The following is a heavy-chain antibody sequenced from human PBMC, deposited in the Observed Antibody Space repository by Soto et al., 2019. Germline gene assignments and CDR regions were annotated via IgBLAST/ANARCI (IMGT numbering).Heavy chain of an antibody. D-gene: IGHD4-17*01. CDR2: INTNTGNP. CDR1: GYTFTSYT. CDR3: ARETPLLSYGDSGHYSYGMDV. J-gene: IGHJ6*02. Sequence: QVQLVQSGSELKKPGASVKVSCKASGYTFTSYTMNWVRQAPGQGLEWMGWINTNTGNPTYAQGFTGRFVFSLDTSVSTAYLQICSLKAEDTAVYYCARETPLLSYGDSGHYSYGMDVWGQGTTVTVSS. V-gene: IGHV7-4-1*01.